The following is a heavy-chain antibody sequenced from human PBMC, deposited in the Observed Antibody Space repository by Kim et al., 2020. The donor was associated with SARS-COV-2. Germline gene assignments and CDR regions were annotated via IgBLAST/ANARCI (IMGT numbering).Heavy chain of an antibody. CDR3: ARVEGRGDGYNFDY. D-gene: IGHD3-10*01. CDR2: IYYSGST. V-gene: IGHV4-59*13. J-gene: IGHJ4*02. CDR1: GGSISSYY. Sequence: SETLSLTCTVSGGSISSYYWSWIRQPPGKGLEWIGYIYYSGSTNYNPSLKSRVTISVDTSKNQFSLKLSSVTAADTAVYYCARVEGRGDGYNFDYWGQGTLVTVSS.